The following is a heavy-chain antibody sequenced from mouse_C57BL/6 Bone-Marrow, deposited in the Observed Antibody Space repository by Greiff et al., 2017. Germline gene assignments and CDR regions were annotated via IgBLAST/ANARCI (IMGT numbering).Heavy chain of an antibody. D-gene: IGHD2-4*01. CDR2: IDPSDSYT. CDR3: ARSRYDYDGAWFAY. Sequence: VQLQQSGAELVMPGASVKLSCKASGYTFTSYWMHWVKQRPGQGLAWIGEIDPSDSYTNYNQKFKGKSTLTVDKSSSTAYMQLSSLTSEDSAVYYCARSRYDYDGAWFAYWGQGTLVTVSA. V-gene: IGHV1-69*01. CDR1: GYTFTSYW. J-gene: IGHJ3*01.